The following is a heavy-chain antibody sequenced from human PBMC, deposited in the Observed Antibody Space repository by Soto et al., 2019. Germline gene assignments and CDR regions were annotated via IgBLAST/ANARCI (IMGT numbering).Heavy chain of an antibody. CDR3: ARLKTYPVLNNSDY. J-gene: IGHJ4*02. V-gene: IGHV4-4*02. D-gene: IGHD3-9*01. CDR1: GSSIGNSNW. CDR2: IHVSGST. Sequence: PAETLSLSCAVSGSSIGNSNWWSWVRQSPGKGLEWIGEIHVSGSTESNPSLKSRVTISLDKSKNQFSLNVSSVTAADTAVYYCARLKTYPVLNNSDYWGQGSLVTVS.